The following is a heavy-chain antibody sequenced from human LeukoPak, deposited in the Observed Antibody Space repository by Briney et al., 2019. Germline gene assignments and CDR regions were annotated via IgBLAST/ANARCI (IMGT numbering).Heavy chain of an antibody. CDR2: ISSSSSHM. Sequence: GGSLRLSCAASGFTFNSYSMYWVRQAPGKGLEWVSSISSSSSHMFYADSEKGRFSISRDNANNSLYLQMNSLRAEDTAVYYCVRDSGSSYGYYFLHWGQGTLVTVSS. CDR1: GFTFNSYS. J-gene: IGHJ1*01. CDR3: VRDSGSSYGYYFLH. V-gene: IGHV3-21*01. D-gene: IGHD1-26*01.